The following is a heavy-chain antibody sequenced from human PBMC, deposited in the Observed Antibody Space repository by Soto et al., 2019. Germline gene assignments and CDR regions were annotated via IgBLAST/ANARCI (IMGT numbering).Heavy chain of an antibody. CDR2: IYYSGST. J-gene: IGHJ5*02. Sequence: SETLSLTCTVSGGSISSGDYYWSWIRQPPGKGLEWIGYIYYSGSTYYNPSLKSRVTISVDTSKNQFSLKLSSVTAADTAVYYCARDPGIAARNWFDPWGQGTLVTVSS. D-gene: IGHD6-6*01. CDR1: GGSISSGDYY. V-gene: IGHV4-30-4*01. CDR3: ARDPGIAARNWFDP.